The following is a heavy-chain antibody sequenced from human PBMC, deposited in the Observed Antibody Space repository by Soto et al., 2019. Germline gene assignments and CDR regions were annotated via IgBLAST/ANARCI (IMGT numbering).Heavy chain of an antibody. V-gene: IGHV3-23*01. CDR1: GFTFSNYA. J-gene: IGHJ4*02. CDR3: AKRPLTAAGFDY. Sequence: EVQLLESGGGLVQPGGSLRLSCAASGFTFSNYAMTWVRQAPGKGLEWVSVITGSGGGTYFVDSVKGRFTISRDNSKNTEYLQINSLRAEDTAVYYCAKRPLTAAGFDYWGQGTLVTVSS. D-gene: IGHD6-13*01. CDR2: ITGSGGGT.